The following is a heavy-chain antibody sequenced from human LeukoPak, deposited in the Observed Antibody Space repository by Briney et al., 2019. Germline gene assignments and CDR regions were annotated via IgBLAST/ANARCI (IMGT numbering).Heavy chain of an antibody. Sequence: GESLKISCKGSGYSFTSYWIGWVRQMPGKGLEWMGIIYPGDSDTRYSPSFQGQVTISADKSISTAYPQWSSLKASDTAMYYCARREFDYGDYEDAFDIWGQGTMVTVSS. V-gene: IGHV5-51*01. CDR1: GYSFTSYW. CDR2: IYPGDSDT. CDR3: ARREFDYGDYEDAFDI. D-gene: IGHD4-17*01. J-gene: IGHJ3*02.